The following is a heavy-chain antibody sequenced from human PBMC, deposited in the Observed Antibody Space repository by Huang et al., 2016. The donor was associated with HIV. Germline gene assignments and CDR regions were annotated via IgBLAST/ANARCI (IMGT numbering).Heavy chain of an antibody. Sequence: QMQLVQSGPEVKKPGTSVKVSCNASGFTFTSSAVQWGRQARGQRLEWIGLIVVGSCNTNYAQKFQERVTITRNMSKITADMELGSLRSEDTAVYYCAAYTSGPAGYYYYYDMDVWGQGTTVTVSS. CDR2: IVVGSCNT. CDR3: AAYTSGPAGYYYYYDMDV. D-gene: IGHD6-19*01. J-gene: IGHJ6*02. V-gene: IGHV1-58*01. CDR1: GFTFTSSA.